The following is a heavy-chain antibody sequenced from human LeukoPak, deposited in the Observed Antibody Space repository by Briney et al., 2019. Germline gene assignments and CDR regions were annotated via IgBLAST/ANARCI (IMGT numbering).Heavy chain of an antibody. V-gene: IGHV5-51*01. CDR3: ARLRIADRVNWFDP. D-gene: IGHD6-6*01. CDR2: IYPGDSDT. CDR1: GYSFTSYW. Sequence: GESLKISCKGSGYSFTSYWIGWVRQLPGKGLEWMGIIYPGDSDTRYSPPFQGQVTISADKSISTAYLQWSSLKASDTAMYYCARLRIADRVNWFDPWGQGTLVTVSS. J-gene: IGHJ5*02.